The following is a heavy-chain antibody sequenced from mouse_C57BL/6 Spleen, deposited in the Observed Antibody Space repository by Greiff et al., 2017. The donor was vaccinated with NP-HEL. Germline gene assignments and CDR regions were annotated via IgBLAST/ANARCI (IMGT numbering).Heavy chain of an antibody. Sequence: EVQLQQSGPELVQPGASVKISCKASGYTFTDYYMNWVKQSHGKSLEWIGDINPNNGGTSYNQKFKGKATLTVDKSSSTAYMELRSLTSEDSAVYYCARVSRGSVDYWGQGTSVTVSS. CDR2: INPNNGGT. V-gene: IGHV1-26*01. D-gene: IGHD1-1*01. CDR3: ARVSRGSVDY. CDR1: GYTFTDYY. J-gene: IGHJ4*01.